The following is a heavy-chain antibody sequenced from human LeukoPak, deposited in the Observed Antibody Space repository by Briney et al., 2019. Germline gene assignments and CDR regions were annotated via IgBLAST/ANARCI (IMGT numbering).Heavy chain of an antibody. CDR3: TTCGGDCFFNY. V-gene: IGHV3-15*01. Sequence: GGSLRLACAASGFTFSNAWMNWVRQAPGKGLEWVARIKSKPAGETTTYAAPVKGRFTISRDDSRNTLYLQMNSLKTEDTAVYYCTTCGGDCFFNYWGQGTLVTVSS. J-gene: IGHJ4*02. D-gene: IGHD2-21*02. CDR1: GFTFSNAW. CDR2: IKSKPAGETT.